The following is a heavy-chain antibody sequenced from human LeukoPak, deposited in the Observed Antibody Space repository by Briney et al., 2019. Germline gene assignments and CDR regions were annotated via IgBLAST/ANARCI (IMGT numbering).Heavy chain of an antibody. Sequence: ASVKVSCKASGGTFSSYAISWVRQAPGQGLEWMGWINPNSGGTNYAQKFRGRVTMTRDTSISTAYMELSRLRSDDTAVYYCARDSSPWELLRHFDYWGQGTLVTVSS. CDR3: ARDSSPWELLRHFDY. D-gene: IGHD1-26*01. CDR2: INPNSGGT. V-gene: IGHV1-2*02. CDR1: GGTFSSYA. J-gene: IGHJ4*02.